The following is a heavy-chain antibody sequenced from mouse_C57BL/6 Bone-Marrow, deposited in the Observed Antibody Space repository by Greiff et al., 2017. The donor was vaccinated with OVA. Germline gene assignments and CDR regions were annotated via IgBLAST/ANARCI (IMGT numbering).Heavy chain of an antibody. Sequence: VQLQQSGPELVKPGASVKISCKASGYSFTGYCMNWVKQSPEKSLEWIGEINPSTGGTTYNQKFKAKATLTVDKSSSTAYMQLKSLTSEDSAVYYCARYGYFDVWGTGTTVTVSS. CDR3: ARYGYFDV. CDR2: INPSTGGT. J-gene: IGHJ1*03. CDR1: GYSFTGYC. V-gene: IGHV1-42*01.